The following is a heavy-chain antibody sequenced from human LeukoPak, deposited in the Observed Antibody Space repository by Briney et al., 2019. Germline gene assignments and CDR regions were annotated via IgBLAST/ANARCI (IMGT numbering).Heavy chain of an antibody. V-gene: IGHV3-30*02. CDR1: GFSFSSYD. Sequence: GGSLRLSCAASGFSFSSYDMYWVRQAPGKGLEWVAFIRSDGSNKYHADSVKGRFTVSRDNSKNTLYLHLNSLRAEDTATYYCAKAVRYSSSWYDYWGRGTLVTVSS. CDR3: AKAVRYSSSWYDY. D-gene: IGHD6-13*01. J-gene: IGHJ4*02. CDR2: IRSDGSNK.